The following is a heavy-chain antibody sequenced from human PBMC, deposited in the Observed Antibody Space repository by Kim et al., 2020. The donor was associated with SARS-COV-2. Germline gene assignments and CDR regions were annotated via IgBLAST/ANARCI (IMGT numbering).Heavy chain of an antibody. D-gene: IGHD3-10*01. CDR2: IYYGGST. CDR1: GVSVASPTYF. J-gene: IGHJ4*02. CDR3: ASDYKRLWRFGNILATNDLDS. V-gene: IGHV4-31*03. Sequence: SETLSLTCTVSGVSVASPTYFWNWLRQRPGKGLEWIGYIYYGGSTNYNPSLKSRITLSIETSKSQCSLQLTSVTAAETAVYFCASDYKRLWRFGNILATNDLDSWGQGILVTVSS.